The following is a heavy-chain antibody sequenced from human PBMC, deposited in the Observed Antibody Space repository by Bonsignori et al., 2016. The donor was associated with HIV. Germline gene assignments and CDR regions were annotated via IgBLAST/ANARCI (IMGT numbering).Heavy chain of an antibody. D-gene: IGHD1-26*01. CDR2: IYPGDSDT. J-gene: IGHJ6*03. CDR3: ARLGGATTASYYYYYYMDV. Sequence: VRQMPGKGLEWMGIIYPGDSDTRYSPSFQGQVTISADKSISTAYLQWSSLKDLGHRPLYYCARLGGATTASYYYYYYMDVWGKGTTVTVSS. V-gene: IGHV5-51*01.